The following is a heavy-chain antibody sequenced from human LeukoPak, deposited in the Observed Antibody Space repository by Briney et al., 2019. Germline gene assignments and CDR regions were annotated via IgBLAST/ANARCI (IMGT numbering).Heavy chain of an antibody. D-gene: IGHD3-10*01. V-gene: IGHV1-2*02. J-gene: IGHJ4*02. CDR1: GYTFTYYY. CDR2: INPNSGGT. Sequence: ASVTVSCMASGYTFTYYYMHWVRQAPGQGLEWMGWINPNSGGTNYAQKFQGRVTMTRDTSISTAYMELSRLRSDDTAVYYCARECYGSGSYYNCYFDYWGQGTLVTVSS. CDR3: ARECYGSGSYYNCYFDY.